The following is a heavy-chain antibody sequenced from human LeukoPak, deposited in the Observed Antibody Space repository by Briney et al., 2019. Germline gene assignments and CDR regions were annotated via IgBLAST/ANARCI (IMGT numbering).Heavy chain of an antibody. CDR2: IGYSGTT. V-gene: IGHV4-61*03. J-gene: IGHJ4*02. D-gene: IGHD1-1*01. CDR1: GGSVRSDSNY. Sequence: SETLSLTCTVSGGSVRSDSNYWSWIRQPPGKGLEWIGYIGYSGTTDYNPSLKSRVTMSLGTSKNDLSLRLDSVTAADTAVYFCARGYRNNWRFDSWGQGTLVTVSS. CDR3: ARGYRNNWRFDS.